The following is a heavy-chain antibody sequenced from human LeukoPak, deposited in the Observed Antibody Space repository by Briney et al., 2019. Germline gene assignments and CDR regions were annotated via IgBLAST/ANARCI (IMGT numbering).Heavy chain of an antibody. CDR3: ARDRWNDVPFGY. V-gene: IGHV4-39*06. D-gene: IGHD1-1*01. Sequence: SETLSLTCNVSGGSISTSRYQWGWIRQPPGKDLAWIGYIFYRERKYFHPSLRSQSTISVDTSKNQFTLKLTSLNAADTPVNYSARDRWNDVPFGYWGERTLVTVSS. CDR2: IFYRERK. CDR1: GGSISTSRYQ. J-gene: IGHJ4*02.